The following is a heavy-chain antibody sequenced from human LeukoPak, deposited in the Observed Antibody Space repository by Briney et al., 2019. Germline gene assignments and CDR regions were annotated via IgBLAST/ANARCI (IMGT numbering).Heavy chain of an antibody. CDR1: GFTFSSYA. J-gene: IGHJ4*02. Sequence: GGSLRLSCAASGFTFSSYAMHWVRQAPGKGLEYVSAISSNGGSTYYANSVKGRFTISRDDSKNTLYLQMNSLKTEDTAVYYCRRAWFGELYSWGQGTLVTVSS. V-gene: IGHV3-64*01. CDR2: ISSNGGST. CDR3: RRAWFGELYS. D-gene: IGHD3-10*01.